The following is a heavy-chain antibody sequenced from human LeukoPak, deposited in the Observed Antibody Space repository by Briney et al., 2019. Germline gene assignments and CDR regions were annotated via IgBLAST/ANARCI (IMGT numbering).Heavy chain of an antibody. CDR3: AKSFSSTCLDY. J-gene: IGHJ4*02. V-gene: IGHV3-30*18. CDR2: ISYDGTNK. CDR1: GFTFSSYG. D-gene: IGHD6-13*01. Sequence: GGSLRLSCAASGFTFSSYGIHWVRQAPGKGLEWVAVISYDGTNKYYADSVKGRFTISRDNSKNTLYLQMDSLTAEDTAVYYCAKSFSSTCLDYWGQGTLVTVSS.